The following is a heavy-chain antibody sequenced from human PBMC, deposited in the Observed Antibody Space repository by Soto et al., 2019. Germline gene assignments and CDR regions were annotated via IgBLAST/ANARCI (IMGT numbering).Heavy chain of an antibody. V-gene: IGHV4-39*01. D-gene: IGHD3-10*01. CDR2: IYYSGST. J-gene: IGHJ5*02. Sequence: SETLSLTCTVSGGSISSSSYYWGWIRQPSGKGLEWIGSIYYSGSTYYNPSLKSRVTISVDTSKNQFSLKLSSVTAADTAVYYCARLKGYYYGSGSTGQNWFDPWGQGTLVTVSS. CDR3: ARLKGYYYGSGSTGQNWFDP. CDR1: GGSISSSSYY.